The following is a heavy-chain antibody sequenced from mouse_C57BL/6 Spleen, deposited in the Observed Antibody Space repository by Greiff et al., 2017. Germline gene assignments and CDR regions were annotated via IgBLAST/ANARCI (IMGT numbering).Heavy chain of an antibody. CDR2: IDPSDSET. D-gene: IGHD1-1*01. V-gene: IGHV1-52*01. CDR1: GYTFTSYW. J-gene: IGHJ2*01. CDR3: ARKTTVVATEVDY. Sequence: VQLQQPGAELVRPGSSVKLSCKASGYTFTSYWMHWVKQRPIQGLEWIGNIDPSDSETHYNQKIKDKATLTVDKSYSTAYMQLSSLTSEDSAVYYGARKTTVVATEVDYWDQGTTLTVSS.